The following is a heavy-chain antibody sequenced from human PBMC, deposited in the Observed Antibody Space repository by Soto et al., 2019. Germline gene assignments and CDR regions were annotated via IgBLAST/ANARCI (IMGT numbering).Heavy chain of an antibody. Sequence: GGFLRLSCAASGFTFSSYLMSWVRQAPGKGLEWVANIKQDGSEKYYVDSVKGRFTISRDNAKNSLYLQMNSLRAEDTAVYYCARDPNIVLVPAALRSYYYYYGMDVWGQGTTVTVS. CDR2: IKQDGSEK. CDR3: ARDPNIVLVPAALRSYYYYYGMDV. D-gene: IGHD2-2*01. V-gene: IGHV3-7*01. CDR1: GFTFSSYL. J-gene: IGHJ6*02.